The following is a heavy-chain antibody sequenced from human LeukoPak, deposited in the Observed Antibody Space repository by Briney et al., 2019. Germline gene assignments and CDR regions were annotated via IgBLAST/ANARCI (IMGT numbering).Heavy chain of an antibody. CDR3: ASLYSGYDGDDY. CDR1: GYTFTSYY. Sequence: ASVTVSCKASGYTFTSYYMHWVRQAPGQGLEWMGIINPSGGSTSYAQKFQGRVTMTRDTSTSTVYMELSSLRSEDTAVYYCASLYSGYDGDDYWGQGTLVTVSS. V-gene: IGHV1-46*01. D-gene: IGHD5-12*01. CDR2: INPSGGST. J-gene: IGHJ4*02.